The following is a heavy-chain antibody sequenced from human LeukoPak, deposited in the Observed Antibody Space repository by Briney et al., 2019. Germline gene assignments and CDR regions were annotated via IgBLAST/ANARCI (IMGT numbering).Heavy chain of an antibody. CDR2: IYHSGST. V-gene: IGHV4-4*02. Sequence: SETLSLTCAVSGGSISSSNWWSWVRQPPGKGLEWIGEIYHSGSTNYNPSLKSRVTISVDKSKNQFSLKLSSVTAADTAVYYCARGALNYYDSSGYYYYFDYWGQRTLVTASS. J-gene: IGHJ4*02. D-gene: IGHD3-22*01. CDR1: GGSISSSNW. CDR3: ARGALNYYDSSGYYYYFDY.